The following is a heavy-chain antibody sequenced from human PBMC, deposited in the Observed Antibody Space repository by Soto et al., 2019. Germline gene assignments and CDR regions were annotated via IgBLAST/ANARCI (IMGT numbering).Heavy chain of an antibody. CDR2: INHSGST. J-gene: IGHJ4*02. V-gene: IGHV4-34*01. CDR3: AREWGSQLWHFDS. D-gene: IGHD2-15*01. Sequence: SETLSLTCAVYGGSFSDYSWTWIRQPPGKGLEWIGEINHSGSTYYNPSLKSRVTISVDTSKNQFSLKLSSVTAADTAVYYCAREWGSQLWHFDSWGQGTLVTVSS. CDR1: GGSFSDYS.